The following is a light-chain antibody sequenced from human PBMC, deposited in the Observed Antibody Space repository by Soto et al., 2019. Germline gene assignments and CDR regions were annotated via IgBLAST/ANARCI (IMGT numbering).Light chain of an antibody. CDR2: AVS. V-gene: IGLV2-14*03. Sequence: QSALTQPASVSGSPGQSITISCTGTSSDVGDHNSVSWYQQQPGKAPKLMIYAVSNRPSGVSNRFSGSKSGNTASLTISGLQAEAEADYYCGSHTTSITVIFGGGTKLTVL. CDR3: GSHTTSITVI. CDR1: SSDVGDHNS. J-gene: IGLJ2*01.